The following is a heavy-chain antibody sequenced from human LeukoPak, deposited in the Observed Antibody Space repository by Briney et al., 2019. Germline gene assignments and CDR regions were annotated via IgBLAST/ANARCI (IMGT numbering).Heavy chain of an antibody. V-gene: IGHV3-48*04. CDR2: ISSSSTTT. CDR3: ARDRDFGAVNYYSYYMDV. D-gene: IGHD4-17*01. Sequence: PGGSLRLSCAASGFTFSGYSMNWVRHAPGKGLEWISYISSSSTTTHYADSMKGRFTISRDNARKSLYLQMNSLRAEDTAVYFCARDRDFGAVNYYSYYMDVWGKGTTVTVSS. J-gene: IGHJ6*03. CDR1: GFTFSGYS.